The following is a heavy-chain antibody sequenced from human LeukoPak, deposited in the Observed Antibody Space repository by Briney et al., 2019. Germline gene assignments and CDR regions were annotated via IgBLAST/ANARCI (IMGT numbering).Heavy chain of an antibody. Sequence: SETLSLTCTVSGYSISSGYYWGWIRQPPGKGLEWIGEINHSGSTNYNPSLKSRVTISVDTSKNQFSLKLSSVTAADTAVYYCARGGRVATTGRFDYWGQGTLVTVSS. D-gene: IGHD5-24*01. J-gene: IGHJ4*02. V-gene: IGHV4-38-2*02. CDR2: INHSGST. CDR3: ARGGRVATTGRFDY. CDR1: GYSISSGYY.